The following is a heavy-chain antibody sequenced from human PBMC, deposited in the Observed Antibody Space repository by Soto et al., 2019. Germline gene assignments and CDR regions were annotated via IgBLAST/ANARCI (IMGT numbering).Heavy chain of an antibody. CDR1: GYNFTRFG. V-gene: IGHV1-18*01. CDR2: MGAHSGHT. D-gene: IGHD3-16*01. Sequence: QFQLVQSGAEVKKPGASVKVSCKASGYNFTRFGISWVRQAPGHGLEWMGWMGAHSGHTRQAQKFQGRLTMTTDASMNTAYIYLRSLTSDDTALYYLGREGLKLAQEDYDQFNGMDVWGQGTTVIVSS. CDR3: GREGLKLAQEDYDQFNGMDV. J-gene: IGHJ6*02.